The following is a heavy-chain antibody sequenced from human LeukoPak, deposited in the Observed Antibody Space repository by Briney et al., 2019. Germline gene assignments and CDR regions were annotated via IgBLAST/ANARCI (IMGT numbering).Heavy chain of an antibody. D-gene: IGHD6-13*01. V-gene: IGHV3-7*01. CDR2: IKQDGSEK. CDR3: ARDRNDPWHSSSWHYGMDV. CDR1: GFTFSSHW. Sequence: GGSLRLSCAASGFTFSSHWMTSVRQPRGKGMEWVANIKQDGSEKYYVDSVKGRFTISKDNANNSLYLQMNSLGAEDTAVYYCARDRNDPWHSSSWHYGMDVWGQGTTVTVSS. J-gene: IGHJ6*02.